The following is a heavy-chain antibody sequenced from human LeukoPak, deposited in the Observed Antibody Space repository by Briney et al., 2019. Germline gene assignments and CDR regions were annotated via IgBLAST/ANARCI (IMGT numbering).Heavy chain of an antibody. V-gene: IGHV1-2*06. CDR3: SVLYSSGSIDY. CDR2: SNPNSGGT. CDR1: GYTFTGYY. D-gene: IGHD6-19*01. Sequence: ASVKVSCKASGYTFTGYYIHWVRQAPGQGLEWMGRSNPNSGGTNYEQKFQGRVNMTRDTAITTAYMEPSRLSSDETAGYYCSVLYSSGSIDYWGQGTLVTVSS. J-gene: IGHJ4*02.